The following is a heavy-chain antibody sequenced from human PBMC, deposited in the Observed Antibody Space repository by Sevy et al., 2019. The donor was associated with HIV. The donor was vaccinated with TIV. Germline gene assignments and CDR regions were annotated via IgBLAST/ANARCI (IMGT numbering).Heavy chain of an antibody. CDR3: AGGGYDSSGSFDASDL. Sequence: GGSLRLSCAASGITFSSHAMSWVRQAPGKGLEWVSTIFGSGGVTYYADSVKGRFTISRDYSKNTLYLQMDSLRAEDTALYYCAGGGYDSSGSFDASDLWGQGTKVTVSS. J-gene: IGHJ3*01. CDR2: IFGSGGVT. V-gene: IGHV3-23*01. D-gene: IGHD3-22*01. CDR1: GITFSSHA.